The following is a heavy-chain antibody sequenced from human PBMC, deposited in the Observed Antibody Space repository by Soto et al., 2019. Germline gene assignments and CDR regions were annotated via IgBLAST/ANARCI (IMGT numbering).Heavy chain of an antibody. V-gene: IGHV3-33*01. CDR1: GFTFSSYG. Sequence: GGSLRLSCAASGFTFSSYGMHWVRQAPGKGLEWVAVIWYDGSNKYYADSVKGRFTISRDNSKNTLYLQMNSLRAEDTAVYYCARDRTYYYGSGSQSPDAFDIWGQGTMVTVSS. CDR2: IWYDGSNK. CDR3: ARDRTYYYGSGSQSPDAFDI. D-gene: IGHD3-10*01. J-gene: IGHJ3*02.